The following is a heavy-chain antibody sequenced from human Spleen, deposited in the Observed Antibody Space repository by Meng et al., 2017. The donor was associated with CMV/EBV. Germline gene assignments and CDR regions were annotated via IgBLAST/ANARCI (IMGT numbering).Heavy chain of an antibody. J-gene: IGHJ4*02. D-gene: IGHD3-10*01. CDR2: INPNSGGT. CDR1: GYTFTGYY. V-gene: IGHV1-2*02. CDR3: ARGYYYGSGSLDY. Sequence: ASVKVSCKASGYTFTGYYMHWVRQAPGQGLEWMGWINPNSGGTNYAQKFQGRVTMTRDTSISTAYMELSRLRSDDTTVYYCARGYYYGSGSLDYWGKGTLVTVSS.